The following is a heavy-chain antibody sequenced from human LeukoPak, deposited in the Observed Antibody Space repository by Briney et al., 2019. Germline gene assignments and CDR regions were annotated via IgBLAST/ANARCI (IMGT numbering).Heavy chain of an antibody. CDR1: GFTFSSYA. V-gene: IGHV3-30-3*01. J-gene: IGHJ4*02. CDR3: ARGRHASPAISTGPFDY. CDR2: ISYDRSNK. Sequence: GGSLRLSCAASGFTFSSYAMHWVRQAPGKGLEWVAVISYDRSNKYYADSVKGRFTISRDNSKNTLYLQMNSLRAEDTAVYYCARGRHASPAISTGPFDYWGQGTLVTVSS. D-gene: IGHD6-25*01.